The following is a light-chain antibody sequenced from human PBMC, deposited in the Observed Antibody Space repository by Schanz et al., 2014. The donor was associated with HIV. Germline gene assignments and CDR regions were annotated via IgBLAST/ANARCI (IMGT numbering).Light chain of an antibody. CDR1: STDVGGYDL. CDR2: GVD. J-gene: IGLJ2*01. Sequence: QSALTQPASVSGSPGQSITISCTGSSTDVGGYDLVSWYQQHPGQVPKLMIYGVDKRPSGVSHRFSGAKSGNTASLTISGLQAEDEADYYCSSYTTSSTLVFGGGIKLTVL. CDR3: SSYTTSSTLV. V-gene: IGLV2-14*02.